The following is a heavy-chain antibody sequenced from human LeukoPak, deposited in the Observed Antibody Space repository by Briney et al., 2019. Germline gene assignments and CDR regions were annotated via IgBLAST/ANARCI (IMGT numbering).Heavy chain of an antibody. J-gene: IGHJ6*02. V-gene: IGHV3-23*01. CDR3: AKDAHGYCSGGSCYYYGMDV. D-gene: IGHD2-15*01. Sequence: PGGSLRLSCAASGFTFSSYAMSWVRQAPGKGLEWVSAISGSGGSTYYADSVKGRFTISRDNSKNTLYLQMNSLRAEDTAVYYCAKDAHGYCSGGSCYYYGMDVWGQGTTVTVSS. CDR2: ISGSGGST. CDR1: GFTFSSYA.